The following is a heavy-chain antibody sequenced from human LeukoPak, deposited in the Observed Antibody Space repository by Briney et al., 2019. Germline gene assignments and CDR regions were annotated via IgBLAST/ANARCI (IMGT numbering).Heavy chain of an antibody. CDR1: GGTFSSYA. CDR2: IIPIFGTA. V-gene: IGHV1-69*01. J-gene: IGHJ3*02. D-gene: IGHD1-20*01. Sequence: VASVKVSCKASGGTFSSYAISWVRQAPGQGLEWMGGIIPIFGTANYAQKFQGRVTITADESTSTAYMELSSLRAEDTAVYYCARDGITGTVAFDIWGQGTMVTVSS. CDR3: ARDGITGTVAFDI.